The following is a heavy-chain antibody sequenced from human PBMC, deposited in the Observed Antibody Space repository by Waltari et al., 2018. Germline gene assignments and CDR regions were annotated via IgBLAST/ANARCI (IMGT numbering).Heavy chain of an antibody. CDR1: GFTVSSTY. Sequence: EVQLVESGGGLIQPGGSLRLSCAASGFTVSSTYMSWVRQAPGKGLECVSGFYSGGSTYYADSVKGRFTISRDNSKNTLYLQMNSLRGEDTAVYYCARGSVAVRGYGSVYYLDYWGQGTLVTVSS. V-gene: IGHV3-53*01. D-gene: IGHD6-19*01. CDR3: ARGSVAVRGYGSVYYLDY. CDR2: FYSGGST. J-gene: IGHJ4*02.